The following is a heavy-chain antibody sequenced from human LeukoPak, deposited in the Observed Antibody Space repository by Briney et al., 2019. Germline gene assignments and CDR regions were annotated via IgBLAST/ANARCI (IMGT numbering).Heavy chain of an antibody. D-gene: IGHD6-13*01. CDR2: ISGSGGST. J-gene: IGHJ6*03. CDR3: AREYSSSWYPYYYYYMDV. CDR1: GFTFSSYA. Sequence: PGGSLRLSCAASGFTFSSYAMSWVRQAPGKGLEWVSAISGSGGSTYYADSVKGRFTISRDNARNSLYLQMNSLRAEDTAVYYCAREYSSSWYPYYYYYMDVWGKGTTVTISS. V-gene: IGHV3-23*01.